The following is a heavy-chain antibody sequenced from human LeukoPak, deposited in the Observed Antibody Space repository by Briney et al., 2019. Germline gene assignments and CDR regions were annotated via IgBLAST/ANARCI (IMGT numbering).Heavy chain of an antibody. CDR1: GGSITDHY. Sequence: SETLSLTCTVSGGSITDHYWSWIRQPPGKGLEWIGYIYYSGSTNYNPSLESRVTISVDTSETHFSMRLSSVTAADTAVYFCARDPAYGGRAFDLWGQGTLVTVSS. CDR3: ARDPAYGGRAFDL. J-gene: IGHJ3*01. V-gene: IGHV4-59*11. D-gene: IGHD4-23*01. CDR2: IYYSGST.